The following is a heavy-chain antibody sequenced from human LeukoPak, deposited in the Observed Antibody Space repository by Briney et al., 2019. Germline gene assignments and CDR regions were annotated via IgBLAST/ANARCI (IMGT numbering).Heavy chain of an antibody. D-gene: IGHD3-22*01. CDR1: GGSIRSSSYY. V-gene: IGHV4-39*01. CDR3: ARPVYDSSGYFLY. J-gene: IGHJ4*02. CDR2: IYYSGST. Sequence: SETLSLTCTVSGGSIRSSSYYWGWIRPPPGKGLEWIGSIYYSGSTYYNPSLSSRITISADKSKNQFSLKLSSVTAADTAVYYCARPVYDSSGYFLYWGQGTLVTVSS.